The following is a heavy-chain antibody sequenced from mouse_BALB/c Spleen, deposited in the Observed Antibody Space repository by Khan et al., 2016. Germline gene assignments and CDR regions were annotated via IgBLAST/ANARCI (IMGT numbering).Heavy chain of an antibody. CDR2: INTHTGEP. CDR3: ARGGWGYAMDY. V-gene: IGHV9-3-1*01. Sequence: QFQLVQSGPELKKPGETVKISCKASGYTFTNYGMNWVKQTPGKGLKWMVWINTHTGEPTYADDFKGRFAFSLEISANTAYLQINDLKNEDSATYFCARGGWGYAMDYWGQGTSVTVSS. D-gene: IGHD3-2*02. J-gene: IGHJ4*01. CDR1: GYTFTNYG.